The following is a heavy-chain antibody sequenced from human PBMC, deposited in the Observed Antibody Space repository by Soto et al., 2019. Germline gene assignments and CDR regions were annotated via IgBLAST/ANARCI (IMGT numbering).Heavy chain of an antibody. CDR2: ISYDGSNK. CDR3: AKGLATYYYYGMDV. J-gene: IGHJ6*02. V-gene: IGHV3-30*18. CDR1: GFTFSSYG. Sequence: RLSCAASGFTFSSYGMHWVRQAPGKGLEWVAVISYDGSNKYYADSVKGRFTISRDNSKNTLYLQMNSLRAEDTAVYYCAKGLATYYYYGMDVWGQGTTVTVSS.